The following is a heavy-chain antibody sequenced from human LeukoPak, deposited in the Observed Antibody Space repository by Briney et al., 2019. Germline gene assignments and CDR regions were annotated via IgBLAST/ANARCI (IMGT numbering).Heavy chain of an antibody. CDR2: INHSGST. CDR3: ARGGMGYSYHQGHYYYYGMDV. J-gene: IGHJ6*02. CDR1: GGSFSGYY. D-gene: IGHD5-18*01. V-gene: IGHV4-34*01. Sequence: SETLSLTCAVYGGSFSGYYWSWIRQPPGKGLEWIGEINHSGSTNYNPSLKSRVTISVDTSKNQFSLKLSSVTAADTAVYYCARGGMGYSYHQGHYYYYGMDVWGQGTTVTVSS.